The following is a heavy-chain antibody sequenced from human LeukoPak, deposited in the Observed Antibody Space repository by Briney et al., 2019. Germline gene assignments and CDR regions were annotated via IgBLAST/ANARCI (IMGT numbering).Heavy chain of an antibody. CDR2: INPNSGGT. D-gene: IGHD2-2*01. CDR3: ARASLYRSGSTSYYYYYYGMDV. V-gene: IGHV1-2*04. J-gene: IGHJ6*02. CDR1: GYTFTGYY. Sequence: ASVKVSCKASGYTFTGYYMHWVRQAPGQGLEWMGWINPNSGGTNYAQKFQGWVTMTRDTSISTAHMELSRLRSDDTAVYYCARASLYRSGSTSYYYYYYGMDVWGQGTTVTVSS.